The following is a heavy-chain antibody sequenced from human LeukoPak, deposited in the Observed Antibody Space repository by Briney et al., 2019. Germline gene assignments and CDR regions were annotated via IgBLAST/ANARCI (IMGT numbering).Heavy chain of an antibody. V-gene: IGHV1-2*02. D-gene: IGHD3-22*01. J-gene: IGHJ4*02. CDR1: GYTFTGYY. CDR2: INPNNDGT. Sequence: ASVKVSCKASGYTFTGYYIHWVRQAPGQGLEWIGWINPNNDGTNYAQKFQDRVTMTRDTSISTAYMELSRLTSDDTAVYYCARDQNFHGSGGYYGIDCWGQGTLVTVSS. CDR3: ARDQNFHGSGGYYGIDC.